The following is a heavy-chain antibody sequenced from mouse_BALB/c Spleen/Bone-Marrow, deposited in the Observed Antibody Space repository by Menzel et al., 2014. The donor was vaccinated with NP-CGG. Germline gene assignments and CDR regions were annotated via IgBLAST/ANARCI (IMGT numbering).Heavy chain of an antibody. J-gene: IGHJ4*01. CDR1: GFTFSSFG. CDR2: ISSGTSTI. D-gene: IGHD2-3*01. V-gene: IGHV5-17*02. CDR3: ARDDGYYIRNAMDY. Sequence: VQLKESGGGLVQPGGSRKLSCAASGFTFSSFGMHWVRQAPERGLEWVAYISSGTSTIYYADTVKGRFTISRDNPKNTLFLQMTSLRSEDTAMYYCARDDGYYIRNAMDYWGQGTSVTVSP.